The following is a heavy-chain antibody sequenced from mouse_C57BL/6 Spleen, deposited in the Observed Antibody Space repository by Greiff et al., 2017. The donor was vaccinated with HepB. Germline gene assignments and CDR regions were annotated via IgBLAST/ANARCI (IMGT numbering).Heavy chain of an antibody. CDR3: ARYRYYGKGDFDY. Sequence: VQLQQSGPELVKPGASVKIPCKASGYTFTDYNMDWVKQSHGKSLEWIGDINPNNGGTIYNQKFKGKATLTVDKSSSTAYMELRSLTSEDTAVYYCARYRYYGKGDFDYWGQGTTLTVSS. CDR1: GYTFTDYN. V-gene: IGHV1-18*01. CDR2: INPNNGGT. J-gene: IGHJ2*01. D-gene: IGHD1-1*01.